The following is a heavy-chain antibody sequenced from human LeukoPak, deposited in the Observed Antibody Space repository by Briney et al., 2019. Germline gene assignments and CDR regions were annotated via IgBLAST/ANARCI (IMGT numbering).Heavy chain of an antibody. V-gene: IGHV3-13*04. CDR3: ARGGGSSRWGGFDY. Sequence: PGGSLRLSCAASGFTFSSYDMHWVRQATGKGLEWVSAIGTAGDTYYPGSVKGRFTISRENAKNSLYLQMNSMRAGDTAVYYCARGGGSSRWGGFDYWGQGTLVTVSS. CDR2: IGTAGDT. J-gene: IGHJ4*02. CDR1: GFTFSSYD. D-gene: IGHD6-13*01.